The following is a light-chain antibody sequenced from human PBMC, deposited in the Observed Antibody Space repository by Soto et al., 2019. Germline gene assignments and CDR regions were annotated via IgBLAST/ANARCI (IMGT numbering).Light chain of an antibody. Sequence: EFLLIQTSSTLSLSPGERATLSCRASENVPRSYLAWYQQKPGQAPRLLIYGTSSRATGIPDRFSGSGSGADFTLTISSLEPEDFAVYYCQLSQQRSDWPPITFGQGTRLEI. V-gene: IGKV3-20*01. J-gene: IGKJ5*01. CDR2: GTS. CDR3: QLSQQRSDWPPIT. CDR1: ENVPRSY.